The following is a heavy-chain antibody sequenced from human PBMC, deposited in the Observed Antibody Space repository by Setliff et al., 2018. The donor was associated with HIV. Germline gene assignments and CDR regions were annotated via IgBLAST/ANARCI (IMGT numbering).Heavy chain of an antibody. V-gene: IGHV7-4-1*02. CDR3: ARVSSGYDPYYYDSSGHDY. D-gene: IGHD3-22*01. CDR2: IDPNTGSP. CDR1: GYTITTYG. Sequence: ASVKVSCKASGYTITTYGLNWVRQVPGQGLERMGWIDPNTGSPTYAQGFTGRFVFSLDTSVSTAYLQISSLKAEDTAVYYCARVSSGYDPYYYDSSGHDYWGQGTLVTVSS. J-gene: IGHJ4*02.